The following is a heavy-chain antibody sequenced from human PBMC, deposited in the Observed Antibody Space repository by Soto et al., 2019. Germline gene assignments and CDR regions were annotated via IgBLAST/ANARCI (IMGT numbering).Heavy chain of an antibody. Sequence: RRDRVELGGRSIGIIPIFPTPDYAQKFQGRVTITADESTSTASMELTSLRSEDTAVYYCARDKDRQQLGGNYYYGIDVWGQGTTVTVSS. J-gene: IGHJ6*02. D-gene: IGHD3-3*02. V-gene: IGHV1-69*01. CDR2: IIPIFPTP. CDR3: ARDKDRQQLGGNYYYGIDV.